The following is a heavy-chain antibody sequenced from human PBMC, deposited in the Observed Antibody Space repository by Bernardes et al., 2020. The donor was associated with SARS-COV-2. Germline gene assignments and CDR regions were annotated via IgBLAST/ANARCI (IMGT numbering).Heavy chain of an antibody. CDR3: ARGVYGDYANWFDP. Sequence: SETLSLTRTVSGGSISSGSYYWSWIRQPAGKGLEWIGRIYTSGSTNYNPSLKSRVTISVDTSKNQFSLKLSSVTAADTAVYYCARGVYGDYANWFDPWGQGTLVTVSS. CDR1: GGSISSGSYY. D-gene: IGHD4-17*01. V-gene: IGHV4-61*02. CDR2: IYTSGST. J-gene: IGHJ5*02.